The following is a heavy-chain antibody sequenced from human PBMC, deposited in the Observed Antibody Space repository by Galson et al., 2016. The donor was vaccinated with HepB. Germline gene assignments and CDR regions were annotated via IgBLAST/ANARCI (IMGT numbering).Heavy chain of an antibody. CDR1: EFTFSTYG. Sequence: SLRLSCAASEFTFSTYGMHWVRQAPGKGLEWVALIWHDGSNKYSADSVKGRFTISRDNPKNTLYLQMNSLKVEDTAVYYCAREMHVAAAAAFDLWGRGTLVTVSS. CDR3: AREMHVAAAAAFDL. D-gene: IGHD6-13*01. J-gene: IGHJ5*02. V-gene: IGHV3-33*01. CDR2: IWHDGSNK.